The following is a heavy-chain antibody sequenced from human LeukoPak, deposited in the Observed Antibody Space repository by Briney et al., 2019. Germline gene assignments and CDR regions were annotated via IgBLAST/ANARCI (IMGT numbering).Heavy chain of an antibody. CDR3: ARAYGSGSYRPFDY. CDR2: IKQDGSEN. V-gene: IGHV3-7*01. Sequence: AGGSLRLSCAASGFTFSSYWMSWVRQAPGKGLEWVATIKQDGSENHCVDSVKGRFTVSRDNAKNSLYLQMNSLRAEVTAVYYCARAYGSGSYRPFDYWGQGTLVTVSS. D-gene: IGHD3-10*01. J-gene: IGHJ4*02. CDR1: GFTFSSYW.